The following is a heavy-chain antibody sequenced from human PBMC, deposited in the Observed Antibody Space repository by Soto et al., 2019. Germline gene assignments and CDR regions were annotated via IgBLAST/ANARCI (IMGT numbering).Heavy chain of an antibody. J-gene: IGHJ6*02. CDR1: GYTLTELS. V-gene: IGHV1-24*01. D-gene: IGHD3-3*01. Sequence: ASVKVSCKVSGYTLTELSMHWVRQAPGKGLEWKGGFDPEDGETIYAQKFQGRVTMTEDTSTDTAYMELSSLRSVDTAVYYCATDSRRGDYDFWSGYSATYYYGMDVWG. CDR3: ATDSRRGDYDFWSGYSATYYYGMDV. CDR2: FDPEDGET.